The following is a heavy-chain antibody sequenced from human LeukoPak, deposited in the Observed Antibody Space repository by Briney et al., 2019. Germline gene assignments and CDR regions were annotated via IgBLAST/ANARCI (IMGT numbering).Heavy chain of an antibody. CDR3: ARGSTEFDY. CDR2: IWYDGSNK. J-gene: IGHJ4*02. Sequence: GGSLRLSCAASGFTFSSYGMHWVRQAPGKGLGWVAVIWYDGSNKYYADSVKGRFTISRDNSKNTLYLQMNSLRAEDTAVYYCARGSTEFDYWGQGTLVTVSS. V-gene: IGHV3-33*01. CDR1: GFTFSSYG.